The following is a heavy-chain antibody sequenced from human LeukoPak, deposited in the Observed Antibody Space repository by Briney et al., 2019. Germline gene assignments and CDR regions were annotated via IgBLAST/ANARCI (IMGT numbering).Heavy chain of an antibody. CDR3: ARDRGGLDY. D-gene: IGHD3-10*01. Sequence: GGSLRLSCAASGFTFSNYAMNWVRQAPGKGLEWVSAISGDGGGTYYADSVKGRFTISRDNSKNTLYLQMNSLRAEDTAVYYCARDRGGLDYWGQGTLVTVSS. J-gene: IGHJ4*02. CDR1: GFTFSNYA. CDR2: ISGDGGGT. V-gene: IGHV3-23*01.